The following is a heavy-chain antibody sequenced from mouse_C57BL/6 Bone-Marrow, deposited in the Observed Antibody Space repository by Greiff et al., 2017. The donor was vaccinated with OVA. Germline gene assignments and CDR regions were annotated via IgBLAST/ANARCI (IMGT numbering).Heavy chain of an antibody. CDR2: ISGGGGNT. CDR3: ARHTYGSSPGWFAY. V-gene: IGHV5-9*01. D-gene: IGHD1-1*01. Sequence: EVQGVESGGGLVKPGGSLKLSCAASGFTFSSYTMSWVRQTPEKRLEWVATISGGGGNTYYPDSVKGRFTISRDNAKNTLYLQMSSLRSEDTALYYCARHTYGSSPGWFAYWGQGTLVTVSA. J-gene: IGHJ3*01. CDR1: GFTFSSYT.